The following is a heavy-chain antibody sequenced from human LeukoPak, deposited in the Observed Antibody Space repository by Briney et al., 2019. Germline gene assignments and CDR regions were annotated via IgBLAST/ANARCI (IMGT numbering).Heavy chain of an antibody. D-gene: IGHD3-10*02. J-gene: IGHJ4*02. Sequence: GGSLRLSCAASGFTFNNYAMSWVRQAPGKGLEWVSTISGSGGSTYYADSVKGRFTISRDNSKNTLYLQMNSLRAEDTAIYYCAKEPLNSGMFTPNLDYWGQGTLVTVSS. CDR2: ISGSGGST. V-gene: IGHV3-23*01. CDR3: AKEPLNSGMFTPNLDY. CDR1: GFTFNNYA.